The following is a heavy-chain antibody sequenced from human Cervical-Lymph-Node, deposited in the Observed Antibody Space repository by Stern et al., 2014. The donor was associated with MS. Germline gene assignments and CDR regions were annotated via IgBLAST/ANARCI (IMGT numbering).Heavy chain of an antibody. V-gene: IGHV3-30*18. CDR3: AKDRWELPQYYFDS. Sequence: VQLVESGGGVVQPGRSLRLSCAASGFTFSTYGIHWVRQAPGKGLEWVAVISYDGSDKYYADSVKGRFTISRDNSKNTLYLQMNSLRTEDTAVYYCAKDRWELPQYYFDSWGQGTLVSVSS. CDR1: GFTFSTYG. D-gene: IGHD1-26*01. CDR2: ISYDGSDK. J-gene: IGHJ4*02.